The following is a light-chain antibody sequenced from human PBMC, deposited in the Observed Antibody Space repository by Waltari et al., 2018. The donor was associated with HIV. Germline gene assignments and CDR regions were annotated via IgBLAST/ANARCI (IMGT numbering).Light chain of an antibody. V-gene: IGLV2-14*01. CDR1: NSDVGYFNY. CDR3: NSFSTSNTYV. CDR2: EVN. Sequence: QSALTQPASVSGSPGQSITISCTGTNSDVGYFNYVSWYQQHPGKAPKCIIYEVNNRPSGFSNHFSGSKSGYTASLTISGLRAEDEADYYCNSFSTSNTYVFGTGTRVTVL. J-gene: IGLJ1*01.